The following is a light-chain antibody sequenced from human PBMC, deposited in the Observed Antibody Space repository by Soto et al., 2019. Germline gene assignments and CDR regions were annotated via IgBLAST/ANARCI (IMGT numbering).Light chain of an antibody. Sequence: EIVMTQSPATLSVSLGERVTLSCRASQSVSSSLAWYQQKPGQAPRLLIYGASTRSTAIPARFSGSGSGTEFTLTISSLLSEDFAVYHCQQYNDRPRTFGQGTK. CDR1: QSVSSS. V-gene: IGKV3-15*01. J-gene: IGKJ1*01. CDR3: QQYNDRPRT. CDR2: GAS.